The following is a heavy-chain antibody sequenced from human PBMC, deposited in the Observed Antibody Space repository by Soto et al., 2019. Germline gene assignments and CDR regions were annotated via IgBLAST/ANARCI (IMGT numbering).Heavy chain of an antibody. CDR3: ARGSTYYDYVWGSSYYFDY. CDR2: IYYSGST. D-gene: IGHD3-16*01. CDR1: GGSISSYY. Sequence: PSETLSLTCTVSGGSISSYYWSWIRQPPGKGLEWIGYIYYSGSTNYNPSLKSRVTISVDTSKNQFSLKLSSVTAADTAVYYRARGSTYYDYVWGSSYYFDYWGQGTLVTVSS. V-gene: IGHV4-59*01. J-gene: IGHJ4*02.